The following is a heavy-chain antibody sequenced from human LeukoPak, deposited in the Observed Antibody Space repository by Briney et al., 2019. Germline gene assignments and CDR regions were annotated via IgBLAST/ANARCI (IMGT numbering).Heavy chain of an antibody. Sequence: PSETLSLTCTVSGGSISSYYWGWIRQPPGKGLEWIGSIYYSGSTYYNPSLKSRVTISVDTSKNQFSLKLSSVTAADTAVYYCATPPPYGGFFDYFDYWGQGTLVTVSS. V-gene: IGHV4-39*01. D-gene: IGHD4-17*01. CDR2: IYYSGST. CDR1: GGSISSYY. J-gene: IGHJ4*02. CDR3: ATPPPYGGFFDYFDY.